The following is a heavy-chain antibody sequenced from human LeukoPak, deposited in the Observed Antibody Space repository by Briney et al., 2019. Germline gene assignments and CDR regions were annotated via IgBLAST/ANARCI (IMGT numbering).Heavy chain of an antibody. CDR3: ARGGGYSYGSFDY. J-gene: IGHJ4*02. CDR1: GFTFSSYE. V-gene: IGHV3-48*03. CDR2: ITSSGGTI. D-gene: IGHD5-18*01. Sequence: PGGSLRLSCAASGFTFSSYEMNWVRQAPGKGLEWVSYITSSGGTIYYADSVKGRFTISRDNAKNTLYLQMNSLRAEDTAVYYCARGGGYSYGSFDYWGQGTLVTVSS.